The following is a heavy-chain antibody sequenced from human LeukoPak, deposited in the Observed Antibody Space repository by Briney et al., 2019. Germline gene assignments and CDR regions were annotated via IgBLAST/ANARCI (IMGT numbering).Heavy chain of an antibody. D-gene: IGHD4-11*01. J-gene: IGHJ5*02. CDR2: INPNSGGT. V-gene: IGHV1-2*02. CDR3: TRADYSNNWFDP. Sequence: GASVKVSCKASGYTFTGYYMHWVRQAPGQGLEWMGWINPNSGGTNYAQKFQGRVTMTRDTSITTGYMELSRLTSDDTALYYCTRADYSNNWFDPWGQGTLVTVSS. CDR1: GYTFTGYY.